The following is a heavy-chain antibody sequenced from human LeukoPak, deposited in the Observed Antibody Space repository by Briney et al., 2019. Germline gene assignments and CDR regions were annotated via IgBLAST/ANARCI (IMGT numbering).Heavy chain of an antibody. CDR3: AKDRCLTTTRYVDY. Sequence: GGSLRLSCAASGFAFSSQAMGWVRQAPGKGLEWVSVISDSGGSTYYADSVKGRFTISRDNSKNKVYLQMNSLRADDTAVYYCAKDRCLTTTRYVDYWGQGTLVTVSS. D-gene: IGHD2-2*01. CDR1: GFAFSSQA. CDR2: ISDSGGST. V-gene: IGHV3-23*01. J-gene: IGHJ4*02.